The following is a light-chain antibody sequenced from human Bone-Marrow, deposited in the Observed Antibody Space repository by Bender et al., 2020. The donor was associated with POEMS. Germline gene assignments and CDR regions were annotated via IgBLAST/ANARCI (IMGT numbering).Light chain of an antibody. CDR2: HVT. J-gene: IGLJ1*01. CDR3: SSYTRSSTLV. CDR1: GSDVGGYDF. Sequence: QSALTQPASVSGSPGQSITISCTGSGSDVGGYDFVSWYQQHPGKVPKLMIYHVTDRPSGISNRFSGSKSGNTASLTISGLQAEDEADYYCSSYTRSSTLVFGSGTKVTVL. V-gene: IGLV2-14*03.